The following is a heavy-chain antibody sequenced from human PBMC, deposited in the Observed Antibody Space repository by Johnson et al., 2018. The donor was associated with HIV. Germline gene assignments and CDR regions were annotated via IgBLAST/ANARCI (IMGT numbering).Heavy chain of an antibody. V-gene: IGHV3-20*04. Sequence: VQLVESGGGVVRPGESLRLSCAASGFTFDDYGMSWVRQAPGKGLEWVSGINWNGGSTGYADSVKGRFTISRDNAKNSLFLQMNSLRAEDTAVYYCAREGGRRSGPAPAAFDIWGQGTMVTVS. CDR1: GFTFDDYG. D-gene: IGHD1-26*01. CDR2: INWNGGST. J-gene: IGHJ3*02. CDR3: AREGGRRSGPAPAAFDI.